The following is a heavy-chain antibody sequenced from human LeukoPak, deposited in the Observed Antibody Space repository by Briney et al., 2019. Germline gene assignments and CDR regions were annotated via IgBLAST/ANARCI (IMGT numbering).Heavy chain of an antibody. J-gene: IGHJ3*02. V-gene: IGHV1-8*02. CDR2: INPNSGNT. Sequence: ASVKVSCKASGYTFTGYYMHWVRQATGQGLEWMGWINPNSGNTGYAQKFQGRVTMTRNTSISTAYMELSSLRSEDTAVYYCARVPVTDYGEAFDIWGQGTMVTVSS. CDR3: ARVPVTDYGEAFDI. CDR1: GYTFTGYY. D-gene: IGHD4-17*01.